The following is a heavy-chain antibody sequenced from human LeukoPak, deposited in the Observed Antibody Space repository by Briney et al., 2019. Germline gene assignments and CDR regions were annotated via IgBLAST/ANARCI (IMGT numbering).Heavy chain of an antibody. CDR2: ISGSYGST. CDR1: GFTFSSYA. D-gene: IGHD5-24*01. J-gene: IGHJ4*02. CDR3: AKDNDDGRRDGYSSFDY. V-gene: IGHV3-23*01. Sequence: GGSLRLSCAAPGFTFSSYAMSWVRQAPGKGLEWVSCISGSYGSTYYADSVKGRFTISRDNSKNTLYLQINSLRAEDTALYYCAKDNDDGRRDGYSSFDYWGQGTLVTVSS.